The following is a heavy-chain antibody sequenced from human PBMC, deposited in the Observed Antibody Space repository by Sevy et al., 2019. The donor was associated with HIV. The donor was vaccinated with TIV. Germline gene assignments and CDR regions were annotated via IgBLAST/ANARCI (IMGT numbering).Heavy chain of an antibody. V-gene: IGHV1-2*06. CDR1: GYTVTGYY. CDR2: TNPNSGGT. CDR3: ARDHGSGSYVNWFDP. J-gene: IGHJ5*02. D-gene: IGHD3-10*01. Sequence: ASVKVSCKASGYTVTGYYMHWVRQAPGQGLEWMGRTNPNSGGTNYAQKFQGRVTMTRDTSISTAYMELSRLRSDDTAVYYCARDHGSGSYVNWFDPWGQRTLVTVSS.